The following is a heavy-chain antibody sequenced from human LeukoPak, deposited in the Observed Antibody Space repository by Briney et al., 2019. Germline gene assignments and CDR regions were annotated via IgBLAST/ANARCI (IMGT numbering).Heavy chain of an antibody. CDR3: AGLGKGLLRYSFDY. CDR2: IFPGDSTA. V-gene: IGHV5-51*01. CDR1: GYNIINYW. D-gene: IGHD3-16*01. J-gene: IGHJ4*01. Sequence: GESLKISCEVSGYNIINYWIGWVRQMPGKGLEWMAIIFPGDSTATYNPSFQGQVSLSVDKSVSAAYLQWSSLQASDTAIYYCAGLGKGLLRYSFDYWGHGTLVTVAS.